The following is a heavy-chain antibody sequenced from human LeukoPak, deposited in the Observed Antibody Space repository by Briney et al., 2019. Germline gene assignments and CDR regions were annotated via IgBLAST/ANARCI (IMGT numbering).Heavy chain of an antibody. CDR3: ARDFRHCGGDCYSERHYYFDF. Sequence: TGGSLRLSCAASGFTFSSYSMNWVRQAPGKGLEWVSSISSSSSYIYYADSVKGRFTISRDNSKNTLYLQMNSLRAEDTAVYYCARDFRHCGGDCYSERHYYFDFWGQGTLVTVSS. D-gene: IGHD2-21*02. CDR1: GFTFSSYS. J-gene: IGHJ4*02. CDR2: ISSSSSYI. V-gene: IGHV3-21*01.